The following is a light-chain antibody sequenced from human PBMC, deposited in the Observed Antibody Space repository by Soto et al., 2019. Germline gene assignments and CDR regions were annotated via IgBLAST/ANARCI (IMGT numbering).Light chain of an antibody. CDR3: QQYNSWPPAFT. V-gene: IGKV3-15*01. J-gene: IGKJ3*01. Sequence: EIVMTQSPASLSVSPGERASLSCRASQSVSSNLAWYQQKPGQAPRLLIYGASTRATGIPARFSGSGSGTEFTLTISSLQSEDFAVYYCQQYNSWPPAFTFGPGTKVDIK. CDR1: QSVSSN. CDR2: GAS.